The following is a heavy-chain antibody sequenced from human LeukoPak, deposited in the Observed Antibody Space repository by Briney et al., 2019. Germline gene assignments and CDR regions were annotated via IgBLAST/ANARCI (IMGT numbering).Heavy chain of an antibody. CDR1: GGSISSGSYY. J-gene: IGHJ5*02. Sequence: SETLSLTCTVSGGSISSGSYYWSWIRQPAGKGLERIGRIYHSGSTYYNPSLKSRVTISVDTSKNQFSLKLSSVTAADTAVYYCAGRGIAAAGPNWFDPWGQGTLVTVSS. D-gene: IGHD6-13*01. CDR3: AGRGIAAAGPNWFDP. V-gene: IGHV4-61*10. CDR2: IYHSGST.